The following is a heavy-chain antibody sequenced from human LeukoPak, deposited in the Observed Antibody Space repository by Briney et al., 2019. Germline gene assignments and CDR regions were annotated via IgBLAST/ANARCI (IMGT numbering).Heavy chain of an antibody. CDR2: ISGSGGST. J-gene: IGHJ4*02. Sequence: GRSLRLFCAASGFTFSSYAMSWVRQAPEKGLEWVSAISGSGGSTYYADSVKGRFTISRDNSKNTMSLQMNSRRAEDTAVYYCAKYTIDRDYWGQGTLVTVSS. D-gene: IGHD3-9*01. CDR1: GFTFSSYA. V-gene: IGHV3-23*01. CDR3: AKYTIDRDY.